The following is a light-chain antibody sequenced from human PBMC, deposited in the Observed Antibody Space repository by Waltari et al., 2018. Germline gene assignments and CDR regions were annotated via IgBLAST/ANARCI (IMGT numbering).Light chain of an antibody. CDR1: QSVLYNSNDKNY. CDR2: WAS. Sequence: DIVMTQSPDSLAVSLGERATINCKSSQSVLYNSNDKNYLAWYQQKPGQPPKLLIYWASTRESGVPDRFSGSGSGTDFTLTISSRQAEDVAVYYCQQYYRSRTFGQGTKVESK. J-gene: IGKJ1*01. CDR3: QQYYRSRT. V-gene: IGKV4-1*01.